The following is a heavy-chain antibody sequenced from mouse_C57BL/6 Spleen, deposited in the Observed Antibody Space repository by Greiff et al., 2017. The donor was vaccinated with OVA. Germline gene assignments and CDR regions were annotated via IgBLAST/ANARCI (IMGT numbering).Heavy chain of an antibody. V-gene: IGHV1-69*01. Sequence: VQLQQPGAELVMPGASVKLSCKASGYTFTSYWMHWVKQRPGQGLEWIGEIDPSDSYTNYNQKFKGKSTLTVDKSSSTAYMQLSSLTSEDSAVYYCARYDGYADYWGQGTTLTVSS. CDR1: GYTFTSYW. J-gene: IGHJ2*01. D-gene: IGHD2-3*01. CDR3: ARYDGYADY. CDR2: IDPSDSYT.